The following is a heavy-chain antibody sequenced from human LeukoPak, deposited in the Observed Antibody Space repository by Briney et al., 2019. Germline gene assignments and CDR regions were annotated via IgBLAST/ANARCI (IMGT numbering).Heavy chain of an antibody. Sequence: PSGSLRLSCSASGFTFNNYPMYWVRQPPGKGLGYVSVISSNGGSTYYADSVKGRFTISRDNSKNTLYLQMSSLRAEDTAVYYCVKGGSSSSWYTWLDPWGQGALVADPS. CDR3: VKGGSSSSWYTWLDP. D-gene: IGHD6-13*01. CDR1: GFTFNNYP. J-gene: IGHJ5*02. V-gene: IGHV3-64D*06. CDR2: ISSNGGST.